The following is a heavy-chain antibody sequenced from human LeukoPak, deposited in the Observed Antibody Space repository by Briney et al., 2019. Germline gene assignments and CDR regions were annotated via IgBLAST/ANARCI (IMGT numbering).Heavy chain of an antibody. V-gene: IGHV1-69*04. CDR2: IIPIFSIA. CDR3: ARGTTSEIFGVVLSYYYYGMDV. CDR1: GGTFSSYA. J-gene: IGHJ6*02. D-gene: IGHD3-3*01. Sequence: SVKVSCKASGGTFSSYAISWVRQAPGQGLEWMGRIIPIFSIANYAQKFQGRVTITADKSTSTAYTELSSLRSEDTAVYYCARGTTSEIFGVVLSYYYYGMDVWGQGTTVTVSS.